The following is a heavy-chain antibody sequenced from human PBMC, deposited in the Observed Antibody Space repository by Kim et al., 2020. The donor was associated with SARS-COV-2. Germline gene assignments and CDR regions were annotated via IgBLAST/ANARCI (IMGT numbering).Heavy chain of an antibody. CDR2: ISWNSGSI. J-gene: IGHJ4*01. CDR1: GFTFDDYA. CDR3: AKDKSVGATPYYFDY. D-gene: IGHD1-26*01. V-gene: IGHV3-9*01. Sequence: GGSLRLSCAASGFTFDDYAMHWVRQAPGKGLEWVSGISWNSGSIGYADSVKGRFTISRDNAKNSLYLQMNSLRAEDTALYYCAKDKSVGATPYYFDYWGQEPWSPSPQ.